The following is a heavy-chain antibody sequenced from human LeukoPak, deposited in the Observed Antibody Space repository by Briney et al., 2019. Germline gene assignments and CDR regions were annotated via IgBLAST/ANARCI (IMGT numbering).Heavy chain of an antibody. J-gene: IGHJ4*02. V-gene: IGHV3-21*01. CDR3: ARHRCSGGSCTRALFDY. D-gene: IGHD2-15*01. CDR1: GFTFSSYS. CDR2: ISSSSSYI. Sequence: TGGSLRLSCAAPGFTFSSYSMNWVRQAPGKGLEWVSSISSSSSYIYYADSVKGRFTISRDNAKNSLYLQMNSLRAEDTAVYYCARHRCSGGSCTRALFDYWGQGTLVTVSS.